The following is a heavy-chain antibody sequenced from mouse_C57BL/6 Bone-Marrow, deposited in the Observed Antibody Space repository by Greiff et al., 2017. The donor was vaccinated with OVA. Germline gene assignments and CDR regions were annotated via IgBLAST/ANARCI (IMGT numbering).Heavy chain of an antibody. CDR1: GFNIKDYY. D-gene: IGHD2-12*01. CDR2: IDPENGDT. Sequence: VQLQQSGAELVRPGASVKLSCTASGFNIKDYYMHWVKQRPEQGLEWIGWIDPENGDTEYASKFQGKATITADTSSNTAYLQLSSLTSEDTAVYYCTSPYDWFAYCGQGTLVTVSA. V-gene: IGHV14-4*01. CDR3: TSPYDWFAY. J-gene: IGHJ3*01.